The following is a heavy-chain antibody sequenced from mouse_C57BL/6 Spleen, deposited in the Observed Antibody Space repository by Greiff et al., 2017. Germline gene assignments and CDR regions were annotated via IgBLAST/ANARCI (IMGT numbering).Heavy chain of an antibody. Sequence: EVKLMESGGDLVKPGGSLKLSCAASGFTFSSYGMSWVRQTPDKRLEWVATISSGGSSTYSPNSVKGRFTSSRDNDKNTLYLQMSSLKSEDTAMYYGARPYDYDEAWFAYWGQGTLVTVSA. CDR2: ISSGGSST. J-gene: IGHJ3*01. CDR3: ARPYDYDEAWFAY. D-gene: IGHD2-4*01. V-gene: IGHV5-6*01. CDR1: GFTFSSYG.